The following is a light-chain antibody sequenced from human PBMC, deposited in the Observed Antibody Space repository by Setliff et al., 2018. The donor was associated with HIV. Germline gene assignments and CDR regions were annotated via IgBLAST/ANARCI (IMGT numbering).Light chain of an antibody. CDR3: QVRDSSSDHPYV. Sequence: SYELTQPPSVSVAPGKTARITCGGNNIGSKSVHWYQQKPGQAPVLVIYYDSDRPSGIPERFSGSNSGNKATLTISRVEAGDEADYYCQVRDSSSDHPYVFGTGTKVTVL. CDR2: YDS. J-gene: IGLJ1*01. V-gene: IGLV3-21*04. CDR1: NIGSKS.